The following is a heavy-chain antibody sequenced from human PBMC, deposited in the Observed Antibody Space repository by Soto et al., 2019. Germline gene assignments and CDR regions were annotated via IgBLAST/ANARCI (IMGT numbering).Heavy chain of an antibody. CDR2: STSHSYGGTT. CDR3: ARDEDYYGMDV. J-gene: IGHJ6*02. V-gene: IGHV3-49*04. Sequence: GGSLRLSCTFSGFTSTDHALTWVRQAPGKGLEWVAFSTSHSYGGTTDYAASVKGRFTISRDDSKSIAYLQMNSLQIADTAIYYCARDEDYYGMDVWGQGTTVTVSS. CDR1: GFTSTDHA.